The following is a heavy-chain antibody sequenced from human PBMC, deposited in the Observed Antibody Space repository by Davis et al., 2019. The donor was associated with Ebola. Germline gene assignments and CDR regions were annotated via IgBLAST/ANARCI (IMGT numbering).Heavy chain of an antibody. CDR2: ISYDGSNK. J-gene: IGHJ6*02. CDR1: GFTFSSYG. V-gene: IGHV3-30*18. CDR3: AKGTGMDV. Sequence: GESLKISCAASGFTFSSYGMHWVRQAPGKGLEWVAVISYDGSNKYYADSVKGRFTISRDNSKNTLYLQMNSLRAEDTAVYYCAKGTGMDVWGQGTTVTVSS.